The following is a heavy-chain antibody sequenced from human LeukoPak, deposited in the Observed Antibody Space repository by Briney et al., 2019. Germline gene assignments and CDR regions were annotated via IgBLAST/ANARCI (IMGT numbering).Heavy chain of an antibody. V-gene: IGHV3-30*18. CDR2: ISYDGSNK. CDR3: AKDRDWYYFDY. CDR1: GFTFSSYG. Sequence: GGSLRLSCAAAGFTFSSYGMHWVRQAPGKGLEWVAVISYDGSNKYYADSVKGRFTISRDNSKNTMYLQMNSLRAEDTAVYYCAKDRDWYYFDYWGQGTLVTVSS. J-gene: IGHJ4*02. D-gene: IGHD5-24*01.